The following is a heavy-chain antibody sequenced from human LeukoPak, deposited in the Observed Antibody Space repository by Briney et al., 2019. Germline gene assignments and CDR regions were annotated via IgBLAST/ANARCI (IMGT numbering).Heavy chain of an antibody. Sequence: GGSLRLSCAASGFTFSSYGMHWVRQAPGKGLEWVAVIWYDGSNKYYADSVKGRFTISRDNSKNTLYLQMNSLRAEDTAVYYCAKDQGYSGYDEDYYFDYWGQGTLVTVSS. J-gene: IGHJ4*02. D-gene: IGHD5-12*01. CDR3: AKDQGYSGYDEDYYFDY. CDR2: IWYDGSNK. V-gene: IGHV3-33*06. CDR1: GFTFSSYG.